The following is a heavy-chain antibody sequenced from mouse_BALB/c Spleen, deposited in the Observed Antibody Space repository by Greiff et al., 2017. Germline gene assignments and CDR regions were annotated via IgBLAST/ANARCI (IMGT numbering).Heavy chain of an antibody. V-gene: IGHV5-6-5*01. CDR3: ARGGAYDGNYDAMDY. CDR2: ISSGGST. CDR1: GFTFSSYA. D-gene: IGHD2-10*01. J-gene: IGHJ4*01. Sequence: EVQVVESGGGLVKPGGSLKLSCAASGFTFSSYAMSWVRQTPEKRLEWVASISSGGSTYYPDSVKGRFTISRDNARNILYLQMSSLRSEDTAMYYCARGGAYDGNYDAMDYWGQGTSVTVSS.